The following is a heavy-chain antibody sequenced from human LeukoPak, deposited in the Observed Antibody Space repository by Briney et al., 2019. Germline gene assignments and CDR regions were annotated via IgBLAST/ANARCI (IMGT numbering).Heavy chain of an antibody. CDR1: GYTFTGYY. Sequence: SVKVSCKASGYTFTGYYMHWVRQAPGQGLEWMGWINPNSGGTNYAQKFQGRVTMTRDTSISTAYMELSRLRSDDTAVYYCAAVHPRQTYYYYYGMDVWGQGTTVTVSS. V-gene: IGHV1-2*02. J-gene: IGHJ6*02. CDR3: AAVHPRQTYYYYYGMDV. CDR2: INPNSGGT. D-gene: IGHD6-19*01.